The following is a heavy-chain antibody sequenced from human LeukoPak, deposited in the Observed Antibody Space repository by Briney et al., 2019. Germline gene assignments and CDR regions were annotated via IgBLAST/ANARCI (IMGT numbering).Heavy chain of an antibody. J-gene: IGHJ4*02. CDR2: ISGSGGCT. CDR3: AKDQIGRYCSSTSCSSFDY. CDR1: GFTFSSYA. Sequence: GGSLRLSCAASGFTFSSYAMSWVRQAPGKGLEWVSAISGSGGCTYYADSVKGRFTISRDNSKNTLYLQMNSLRAEDTAVYYCAKDQIGRYCSSTSCSSFDYWGQGTLVTVSS. V-gene: IGHV3-23*01. D-gene: IGHD2-2*01.